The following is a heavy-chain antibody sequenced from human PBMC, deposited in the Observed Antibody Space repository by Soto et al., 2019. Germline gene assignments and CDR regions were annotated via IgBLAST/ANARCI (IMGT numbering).Heavy chain of an antibody. Sequence: QVQLVQSGAEVNKPGSSVKVSCKTSRGTFTTSPITWIRQAPGQGLVWMGEVIPTSGTATYAQTFQGRVAFTADKSTNTAYMELSSLRSEDTAIYFCTRDSSLGYLFWGQGSLVTVSS. V-gene: IGHV1-69*06. D-gene: IGHD5-18*01. CDR1: RGTFTTSP. J-gene: IGHJ4*02. CDR2: VIPTSGTA. CDR3: TRDSSLGYLF.